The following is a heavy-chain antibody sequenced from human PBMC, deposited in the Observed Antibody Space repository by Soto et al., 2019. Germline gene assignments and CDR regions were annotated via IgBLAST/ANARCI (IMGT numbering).Heavy chain of an antibody. CDR3: ARDTRSDSFDI. D-gene: IGHD1-1*01. J-gene: IGHJ3*02. Sequence: ASVKVSCKESGYRFTGYGLHWVRQAPGQGLQWMGWINPKSGATNYAQKLQGRVTMTTDTSTSTAYMELRSLRSDDTAVYYCARDTRSDSFDIWGQGTMVTVSS. V-gene: IGHV1-18*04. CDR1: GYRFTGYG. CDR2: INPKSGAT.